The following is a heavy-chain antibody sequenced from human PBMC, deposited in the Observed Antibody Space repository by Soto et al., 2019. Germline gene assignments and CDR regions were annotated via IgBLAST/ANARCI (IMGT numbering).Heavy chain of an antibody. V-gene: IGHV3-21*01. CDR3: ASIPGGPPLRYFDY. J-gene: IGHJ4*02. D-gene: IGHD3-10*01. CDR2: ISSSGSYI. Sequence: PGGSLRLSCAASGFTVSSNYMSWVRQAPGKGLEWVSSISSSGSYIYYADSLKGRFAISRDNAKNSLYLQMNSLRAEDTAVYYCASIPGGPPLRYFDYWGQGTLVTVSS. CDR1: GFTVSSNY.